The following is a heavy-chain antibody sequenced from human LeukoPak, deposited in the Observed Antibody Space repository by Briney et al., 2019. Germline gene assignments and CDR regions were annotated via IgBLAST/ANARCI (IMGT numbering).Heavy chain of an antibody. J-gene: IGHJ4*02. D-gene: IGHD2-2*01. CDR1: GFTFSSYG. Sequence: PGGSLRLSCAASGFTFSSYGMHWVRQGPGKGLEWVASIRYDGNYKYYADSVKGRFTISRDNSKNTVYLQMNSLRAEDTAVYYCAAPGVPAATYYFDYWGQGTLVTVSS. V-gene: IGHV3-30*02. CDR2: IRYDGNYK. CDR3: AAPGVPAATYYFDY.